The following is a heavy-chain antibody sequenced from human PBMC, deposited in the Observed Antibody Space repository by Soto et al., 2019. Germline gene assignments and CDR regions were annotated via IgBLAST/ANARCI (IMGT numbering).Heavy chain of an antibody. CDR1: GDSISSPDYY. CDR2: VYYRGSI. CDR3: ARVTFTPNWFDS. V-gene: IGHV4-30-4*01. D-gene: IGHD3-3*02. J-gene: IGHJ5*01. Sequence: SETLSLTCTVSGDSISSPDYYWSWIRQSPGKGLELIGYVYYRGSIYYTPSFESRVTISVDTSKNQFSLKLTSVTAAESAMYFCARVTFTPNWFDSWGQGILVTAPQ.